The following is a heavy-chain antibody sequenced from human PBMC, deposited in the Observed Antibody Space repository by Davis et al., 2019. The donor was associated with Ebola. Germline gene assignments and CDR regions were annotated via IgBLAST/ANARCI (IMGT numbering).Heavy chain of an antibody. CDR3: ARDLGSY. D-gene: IGHD6-19*01. CDR1: GFTFSSYA. J-gene: IGHJ4*02. CDR2: ISGSGGST. V-gene: IGHV3-23*01. Sequence: GESLKISCAASGFTFSSYAMRWVRQAPGKGLEWVSAISGSGGSTYYADSVKGRFTISRDNAKNSLYLQMNSLRAEDTAVYYCARDLGSYWGQGTLVTVSS.